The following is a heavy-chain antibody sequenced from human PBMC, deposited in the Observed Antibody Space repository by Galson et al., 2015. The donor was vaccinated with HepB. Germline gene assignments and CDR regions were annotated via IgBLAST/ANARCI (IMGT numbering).Heavy chain of an antibody. J-gene: IGHJ3*02. CDR3: ARDRGRMTMIVVPWEGAFDI. V-gene: IGHV3-48*01. D-gene: IGHD3-22*01. CDR1: GFTFSSYS. Sequence: SLRLSCAASGFTFSSYSMNWVRQAPGKGLEWVSYISSSSSTIYYADSVKGRFTISRDNAKNSLYLQMNSLRAEDTAVYYCARDRGRMTMIVVPWEGAFDIWGQGTMVTVSS. CDR2: ISSSSSTI.